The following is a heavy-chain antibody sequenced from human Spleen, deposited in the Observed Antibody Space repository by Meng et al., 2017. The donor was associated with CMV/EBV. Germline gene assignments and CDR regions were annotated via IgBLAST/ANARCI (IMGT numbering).Heavy chain of an antibody. V-gene: IGHV3-30*09. D-gene: IGHD3-3*01. CDR2: ISSDGSNK. CDR3: ARGGIKGDFWSGPYYYYGMDV. CDR1: GFTFSSYV. J-gene: IGHJ6*02. Sequence: GESLKISCAASGFTFSSYVMNWVRQAPGKGLEWVAVISSDGSNKFYADSVKGRFAISRDNSKNTLYLQMNSLRAEDTAVYYCARGGIKGDFWSGPYYYYGMDVWGQGTTVTVSS.